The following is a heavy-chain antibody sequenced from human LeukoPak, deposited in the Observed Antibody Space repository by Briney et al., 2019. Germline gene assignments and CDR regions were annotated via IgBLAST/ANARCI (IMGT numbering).Heavy chain of an antibody. V-gene: IGHV4-39*01. CDR1: GGSISSSSYY. CDR2: IYYSGST. J-gene: IGHJ5*02. Sequence: PPETLSLTCTVSGGSISSSSYYWGWIRQPPGKGLEWIGSIYYSGSTYYNPSLKSRVTISVDTSKNQFSLKLSSVTAADTAVYYCARYRGKTGYSYGYESWGQGTLVTVSS. CDR3: ARYRGKTGYSYGYES. D-gene: IGHD5-18*01.